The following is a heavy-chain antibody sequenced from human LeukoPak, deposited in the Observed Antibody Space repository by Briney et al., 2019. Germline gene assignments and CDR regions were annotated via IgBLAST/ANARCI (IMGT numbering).Heavy chain of an antibody. Sequence: PGRSLRLSCAASGFTFSSYAMTWVRQAPGKGLEWVSAISGSGGSTYYADSVKGRFTISRDNSRNTLYLQMNSLRAEDTAVYYCAKGGRLRYFDDRVGYYGMDVWGQGTTVTVSS. CDR1: GFTFSSYA. CDR2: ISGSGGST. J-gene: IGHJ6*02. D-gene: IGHD3-9*01. V-gene: IGHV3-23*01. CDR3: AKGGRLRYFDDRVGYYGMDV.